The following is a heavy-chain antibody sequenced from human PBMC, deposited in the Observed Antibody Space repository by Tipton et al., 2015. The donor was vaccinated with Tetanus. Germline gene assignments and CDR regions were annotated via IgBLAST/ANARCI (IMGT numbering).Heavy chain of an antibody. CDR2: ISGSGVNT. V-gene: IGHV3-23*01. J-gene: IGHJ4*02. CDR3: ARANFDFSKKGPFDS. D-gene: IGHD3-3*01. Sequence: SLRLSCAASGFSFDKYGMSWVRQAPGKGLEWVSAISGSGVNTHYADSAKGRFTISRDNSKNTLYLQMDSLRVEDTAVYFCARANFDFSKKGPFDSWGQGILVIVSA. CDR1: GFSFDKYG.